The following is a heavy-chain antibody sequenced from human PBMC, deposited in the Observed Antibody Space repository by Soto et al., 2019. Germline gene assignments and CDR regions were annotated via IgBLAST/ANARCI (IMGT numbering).Heavy chain of an antibody. V-gene: IGHV4-59*08. J-gene: IGHJ2*01. CDR1: GGSISSYY. Sequence: QVQLQESGPGLVKPSETLSLTCTVSGGSISSYYWSWIRQPPGKGLEWIGDIYYSGSTNYNPSLKTRVTISVDTSKNPFSLKLSSVTAADTAVYYCARFNWYFDLWGRGTLVTVSS. CDR3: ARFNWYFDL. CDR2: IYYSGST.